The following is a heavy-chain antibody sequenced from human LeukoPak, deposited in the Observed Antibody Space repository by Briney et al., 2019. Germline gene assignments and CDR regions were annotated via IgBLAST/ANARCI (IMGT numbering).Heavy chain of an antibody. D-gene: IGHD4-17*01. CDR3: ARVIDYGALDACDI. Sequence: GGSLRLSCAASGFSFHSYAMTWVRQAPGKGLEWVSGISGSAVSTRYADSVKGRFTISRDNSKSTLYAQMNSLRAEDTAVYFCARVIDYGALDACDIWGQGTMVTVSS. J-gene: IGHJ3*02. CDR1: GFSFHSYA. V-gene: IGHV3-23*01. CDR2: ISGSAVST.